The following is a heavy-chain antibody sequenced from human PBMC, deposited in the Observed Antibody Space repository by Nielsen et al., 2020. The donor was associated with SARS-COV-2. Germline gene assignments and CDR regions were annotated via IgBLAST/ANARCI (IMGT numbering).Heavy chain of an antibody. J-gene: IGHJ4*02. V-gene: IGHV4-59*12. CDR1: GGSISSYY. CDR3: ARGGAGIVADY. CDR2: IYYSGST. D-gene: IGHD3-22*01. Sequence: SETLSLTCTVSGGSISSYYWSWIRQPPGKGLEWIGYIYYSGSTNYNPSLKSRVTISVDTSKNQFSLKLSSVTAADTAVYYCARGGAGIVADYWGQGTLVTVSS.